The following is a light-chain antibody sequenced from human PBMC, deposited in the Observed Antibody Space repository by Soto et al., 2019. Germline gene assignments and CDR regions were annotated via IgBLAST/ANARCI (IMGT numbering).Light chain of an antibody. J-gene: IGKJ2*01. CDR1: ESVSSNL. Sequence: EIVLTQSPDTLSLSPGERATLSCRASESVSSNLLAWYQEKPGQAPRLLIYGASSRATGIPDRFSGSGSGTDFTLAISRLEPEDFAVYYCQQYGSSPLYTFGQGTKVDIK. CDR2: GAS. V-gene: IGKV3-20*01. CDR3: QQYGSSPLYT.